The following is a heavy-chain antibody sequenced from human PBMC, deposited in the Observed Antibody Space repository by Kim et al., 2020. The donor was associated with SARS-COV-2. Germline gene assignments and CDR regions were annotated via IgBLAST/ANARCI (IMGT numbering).Heavy chain of an antibody. V-gene: IGHV1-69*04. CDR3: AGNQWLQFGGWFDP. D-gene: IGHD5-12*01. J-gene: IGHJ5*02. Sequence: SVKVSCEASGGTFSDYAINWVRQAPGQGLEWVGRIIPILGIANYAQKFQGRVTITADKSTNTAYMELSSLISEDTAVYYCAGNQWLQFGGWFDPWGQGTLVTVSS. CDR1: GGTFSDYA. CDR2: IIPILGIA.